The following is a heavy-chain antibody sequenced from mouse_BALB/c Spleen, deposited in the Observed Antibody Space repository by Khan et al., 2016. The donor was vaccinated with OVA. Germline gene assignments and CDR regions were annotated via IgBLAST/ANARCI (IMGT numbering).Heavy chain of an antibody. CDR2: IYPFNDDT. Sequence: VQLQQSGPELVKPGASVKMSCKASGYTFTSYVMHWVKQKPGLGLEWIGYIYPFNDDTKYNEKFKGKATLTSDKSSSTAYMELSSLTSEDSAVYFWSPVGDYYDSFAYWGQGTLVTVSA. D-gene: IGHD1-1*01. V-gene: IGHV1S136*01. CDR1: GYTFTSYV. CDR3: SPVGDYYDSFAY. J-gene: IGHJ3*01.